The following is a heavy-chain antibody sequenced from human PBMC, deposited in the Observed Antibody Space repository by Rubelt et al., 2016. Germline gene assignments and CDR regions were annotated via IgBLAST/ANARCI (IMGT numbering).Heavy chain of an antibody. CDR2: NSAYNGNT. V-gene: IGHV1-18*01. CDR3: ARDRTWLVPGLDAFDI. CDR1: GYTFTSYG. J-gene: IGHJ3*02. D-gene: IGHD6-19*01. Sequence: QVQLVQSGAEVKKPGASVKVSCKASGYTFTSYGISWVRQAPGQGLEWMGWNSAYNGNTNYAQKLQGRVTMTTDTSTSTAYMERRSLRSDDTAVYYCARDRTWLVPGLDAFDIWGQGTMVTVSS.